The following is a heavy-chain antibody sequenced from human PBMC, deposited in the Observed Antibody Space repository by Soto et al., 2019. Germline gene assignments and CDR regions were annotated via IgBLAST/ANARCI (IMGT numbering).Heavy chain of an antibody. J-gene: IGHJ4*02. V-gene: IGHV1-18*01. CDR2: ISAYNGNT. Sequence: ASVKVSCKASGDTFTSYGISWVRQAPGQGLEWMGWISAYNGNTNYAQKLQGRVTMTTDTSTSTAYMELSSLRADDTAVYYLSSGFVGASRALDYWGKGTMVSVSS. CDR3: SSGFVGASRALDY. CDR1: GDTFTSYG. D-gene: IGHD1-26*01.